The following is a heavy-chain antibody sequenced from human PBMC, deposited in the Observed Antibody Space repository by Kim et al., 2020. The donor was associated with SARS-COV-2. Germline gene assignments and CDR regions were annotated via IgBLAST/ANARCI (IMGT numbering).Heavy chain of an antibody. CDR3: ARDRTTPYYDYIWGGYPPTGGDAFDI. Sequence: SETLSLTCTVSGGSISSGDYYWSWIRQPPGKGLEWIGYIYYSGSTYYNPSLKSRVTISVDTSKNQFSLKLSSVTAADTAVYYCARDRTTPYYDYIWGGYPPTGGDAFDIWGQGTMVTVSS. CDR2: IYYSGST. D-gene: IGHD3-16*02. V-gene: IGHV4-30-4*01. CDR1: GGSISSGDYY. J-gene: IGHJ3*02.